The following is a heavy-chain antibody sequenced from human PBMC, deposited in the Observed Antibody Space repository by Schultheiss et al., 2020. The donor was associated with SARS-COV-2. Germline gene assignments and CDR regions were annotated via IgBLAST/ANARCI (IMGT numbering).Heavy chain of an antibody. V-gene: IGHV4-4*07. CDR3: ARDKRPEPKFYIISASDYYGMDV. J-gene: IGHJ6*02. D-gene: IGHD2/OR15-2a*01. CDR2: IYTSGST. CDR1: GGSISSYY. Sequence: SQTLSLTCTVSGGSISSYYWSWIRQPAGKGLEWIGRIYTSGSTNYNPSLKSRVTMSVDTSKNQFSLKLSSVTAADTAVYYCARDKRPEPKFYIISASDYYGMDVWGQGTTVTVSS.